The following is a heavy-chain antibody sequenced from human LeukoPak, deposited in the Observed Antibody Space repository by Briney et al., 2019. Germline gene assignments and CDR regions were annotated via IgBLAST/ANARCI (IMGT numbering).Heavy chain of an antibody. J-gene: IGHJ4*02. CDR3: GREISGYCSRTSYYHPDY. CDR2: INPNSGGT. Sequence: ASVKVSCKASGYTFTGYYMHWVRQAPGQGLEWMGWINPNSGGTNYAQKCQGRVTMTRDTSNSTAYMELSRLRSDDTAVYYCGREISGYCSRTSYYHPDYWGQGTLVSVSS. D-gene: IGHD2-2*01. V-gene: IGHV1-2*02. CDR1: GYTFTGYY.